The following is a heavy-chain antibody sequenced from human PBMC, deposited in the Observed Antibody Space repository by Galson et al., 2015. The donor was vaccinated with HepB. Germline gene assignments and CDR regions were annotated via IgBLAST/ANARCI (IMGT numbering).Heavy chain of an antibody. CDR3: ARTGKGGADSSGWFHLGFDY. CDR1: GGSISSSSYY. CDR2: IYYSGST. Sequence: TLSLTCTVSGGSISSSSYYWGWIRQPPGKGLEWIGSIYYSGSTYYNPSLKSRVTISVDTSKNQFSLKLSSVTAADTAVYYCARTGKGGADSSGWFHLGFDYWGQGTLVTVSS. J-gene: IGHJ4*02. D-gene: IGHD6-19*01. V-gene: IGHV4-39*07.